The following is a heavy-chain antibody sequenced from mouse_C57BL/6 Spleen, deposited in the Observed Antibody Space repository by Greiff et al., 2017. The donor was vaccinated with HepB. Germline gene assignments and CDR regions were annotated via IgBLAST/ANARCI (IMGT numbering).Heavy chain of an antibody. D-gene: IGHD2-2*01. Sequence: EVQGVESGGGLVKPGGSLKLSCAASGFTFSSYAMSWVRQTPEKRLEWVATISDGGSYTYYPDNVKGRFTISRDNAKNNLYLQMSHLKSEDTAMYYCARDHGYFAYWGQGTLVTVSS. CDR2: ISDGGSYT. CDR1: GFTFSSYA. V-gene: IGHV5-4*01. J-gene: IGHJ3*01. CDR3: ARDHGYFAY.